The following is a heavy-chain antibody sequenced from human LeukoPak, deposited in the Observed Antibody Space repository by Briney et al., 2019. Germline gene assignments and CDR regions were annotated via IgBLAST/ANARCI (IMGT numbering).Heavy chain of an antibody. Sequence: SETLSLTCTISGGSISGYYWSWIRQAPGKGLEWIGYFYSSGNSNYNPSLKSRVTISGDSSKSQSSLRLNSVTAADTAVYYCARDALIDYSRPFDIWGQGTMVTVSS. D-gene: IGHD3-16*01. CDR2: FYSSGNS. CDR3: ARDALIDYSRPFDI. J-gene: IGHJ3*02. V-gene: IGHV4-59*01. CDR1: GGSISGYY.